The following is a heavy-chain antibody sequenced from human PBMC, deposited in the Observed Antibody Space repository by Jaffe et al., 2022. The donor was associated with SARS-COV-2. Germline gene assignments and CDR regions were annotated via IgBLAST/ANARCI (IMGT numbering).Heavy chain of an antibody. CDR1: GFSLSTSGVG. V-gene: IGHV2-5*02. CDR3: AHLSEPSSSGWSNFDY. CDR2: IYWDDDK. J-gene: IGHJ4*02. D-gene: IGHD6-19*01. Sequence: QITLKESGPTLVKPTQTLTLTCTFSGFSLSTSGVGVGWIRQPPGKALEWLALIYWDDDKRYSPSLKSRLTITKDTSKNQVVLTMTNMDPVDTATYYCAHLSEPSSSGWSNFDYWGQGTLVTVSS.